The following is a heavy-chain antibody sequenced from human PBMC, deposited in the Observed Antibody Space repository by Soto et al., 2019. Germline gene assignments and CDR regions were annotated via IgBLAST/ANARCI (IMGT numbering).Heavy chain of an antibody. Sequence: QVQLVQSGAEVKKPGSSVKVSCKASGGTFSSYAISWVGQAPGQGLEWMGGIIPIFGTANYAQKFQGRVTITADESTSTAYMELSSLTSEATAVYYCARVGYYYDSSGYLNYWGQGTLVTVSS. D-gene: IGHD3-22*01. CDR1: GGTFSSYA. CDR3: ARVGYYYDSSGYLNY. V-gene: IGHV1-69*01. CDR2: IIPIFGTA. J-gene: IGHJ4*02.